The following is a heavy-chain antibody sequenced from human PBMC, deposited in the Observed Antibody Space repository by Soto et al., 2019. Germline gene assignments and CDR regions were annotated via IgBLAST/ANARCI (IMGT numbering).Heavy chain of an antibody. CDR3: VRTTGHMTGFYY. J-gene: IGHJ4*02. D-gene: IGHD3-9*01. CDR2: VYYGENT. CDR1: GGSIRNYY. V-gene: IGHV4-59*08. Sequence: PSETLSLTCTVSGGSIRNYYWSWIRQPPGKGLEWIGYVYYGENTNSNPSVKGRVTISVDTPKNQFSLNLTSATAADTAIYYCVRTTGHMTGFYYWGQGTLVTVSS.